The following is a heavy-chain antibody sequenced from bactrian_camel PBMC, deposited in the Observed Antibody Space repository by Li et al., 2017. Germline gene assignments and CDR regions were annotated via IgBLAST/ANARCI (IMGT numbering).Heavy chain of an antibody. CDR2: ISRSGTST. V-gene: IGHV3S60*01. CDR3: AANPPALYGGSGCWLAPRPGPPRTSDFTY. J-gene: IGHJ6*01. D-gene: IGHD6*01. CDR1: TGPDKC. Sequence: HVQLVESGGGSVVPGGSLRLSCQHTGPDKCIGWFRQRPGKEREGVAIISRSGTSTDYTDSVKGRFTISRDHAKSTVYLQMSSLKPEDTAMYYCAANPPALYGGSGCWLAPRPGPPRTSDFTYWGQGTQVTVS.